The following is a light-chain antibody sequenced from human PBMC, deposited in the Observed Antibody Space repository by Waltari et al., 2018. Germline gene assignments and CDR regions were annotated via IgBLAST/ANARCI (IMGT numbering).Light chain of an antibody. CDR3: QQFYSTPRT. CDR2: WAS. Sequence: DIVMTQSPDSLAVSLGERATINCKSSQSVLYSSNNKNYLAWYQQKPGQPPNLLIYWASTLESGVTDRLSGSGSGSDFTLTISSLQAEDVAVYYCQQFYSTPRTFGQGTKLEI. V-gene: IGKV4-1*01. J-gene: IGKJ2*02. CDR1: QSVLYSSNNKNY.